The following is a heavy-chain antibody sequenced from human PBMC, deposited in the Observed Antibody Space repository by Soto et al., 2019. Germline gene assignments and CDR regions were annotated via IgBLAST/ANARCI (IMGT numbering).Heavy chain of an antibody. Sequence: GGSLRLSCAASGFTLDDYTMHWVRQAPGKGLEWVAGVGWNGGDIVYADSVKGRFTVSRDNTKNSLYLEMNSLRTEDTAIYYCAKDRAVVVPVSTSYFHYYGLDVWGQGTTVTVSS. V-gene: IGHV3-9*01. D-gene: IGHD2-2*01. J-gene: IGHJ6*02. CDR2: VGWNGGDI. CDR1: GFTLDDYT. CDR3: AKDRAVVVPVSTSYFHYYGLDV.